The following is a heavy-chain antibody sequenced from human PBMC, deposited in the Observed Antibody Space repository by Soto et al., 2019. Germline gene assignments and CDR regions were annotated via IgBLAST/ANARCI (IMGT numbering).Heavy chain of an antibody. V-gene: IGHV4-34*01. CDR2: VNHSGNT. CDR1: GGSFSGYK. J-gene: IGHJ5*02. CDR3: ARVLDPSIDPRLYWLDP. D-gene: IGHD6-6*01. Sequence: ETLSLTCAVYGGSFSGYKWSWIRQPPGKGLEWIGEVNHSGNTKYNPSLKSRVTISGDMSKKQFSLKLSSVTAADTGIYYCARVLDPSIDPRLYWLDPWGQGTPVTVYS.